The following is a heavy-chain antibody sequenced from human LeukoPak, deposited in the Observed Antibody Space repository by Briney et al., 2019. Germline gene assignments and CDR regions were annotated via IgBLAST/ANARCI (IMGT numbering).Heavy chain of an antibody. V-gene: IGHV4-59*01. CDR2: IYYSGST. CDR3: ARVVSGRLYYFDY. D-gene: IGHD1-26*01. J-gene: IGHJ4*03. CDR1: GGSINNYY. Sequence: PSETLSLTCTVSGGSINNYYWIWIRQPPGKGLEWIGYIYYSGSTNYSPSLKSRVTISVDTSKNQFSLKMRSVTAADTAVYYCARVVSGRLYYFDYWGQGTLVTVSS.